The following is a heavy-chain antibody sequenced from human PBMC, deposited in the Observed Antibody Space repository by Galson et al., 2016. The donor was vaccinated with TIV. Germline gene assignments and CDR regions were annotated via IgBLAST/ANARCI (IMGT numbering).Heavy chain of an antibody. D-gene: IGHD2-8*02. J-gene: IGHJ3*01. CDR3: AILGYCTGYNCLASDAFAL. Sequence: QSGAEVKEPGESLKISCTGSGYRFATSWIGWVRQMPGKGLEWMGIIYPGDSDTRYSRSFQGQVTISADKSIKTAYLQWSSLNASDTAMYYCAILGYCTGYNCLASDAFALWGQGTMVTV. V-gene: IGHV5-51*01. CDR2: IYPGDSDT. CDR1: GYRFATSW.